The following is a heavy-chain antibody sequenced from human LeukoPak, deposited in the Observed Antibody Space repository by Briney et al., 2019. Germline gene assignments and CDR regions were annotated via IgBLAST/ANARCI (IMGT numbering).Heavy chain of an antibody. CDR2: ISWNSGSI. Sequence: GRSLRLSCAASGFPFEDYAMHWVRQAPGKGLEWVSGISWNSGSIGYADSVKGRFTISRDNTKNSLYLQMNSLRAEDMAFYYCAKDGSSGWDDAFDIWGQGTMVTVSS. D-gene: IGHD6-19*01. CDR1: GFPFEDYA. J-gene: IGHJ3*02. CDR3: AKDGSSGWDDAFDI. V-gene: IGHV3-9*03.